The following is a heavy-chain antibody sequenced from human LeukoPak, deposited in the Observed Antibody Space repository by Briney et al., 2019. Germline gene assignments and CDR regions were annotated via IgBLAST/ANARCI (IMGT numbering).Heavy chain of an antibody. V-gene: IGHV3-66*01. D-gene: IGHD1-26*01. CDR2: IYSAGTT. J-gene: IGHJ4*02. CDR1: GFTVSSNY. CDR3: ASVRSGSYPTLGY. Sequence: GGSLRLSCAASGFTVSSNYMSWVRQAPGKGLEWVSVIYSAGTTYYADSVKGRFTISRDNSKNTLFPQMNSLRAEDTAVYYCASVRSGSYPTLGYWGQGTLVTVSS.